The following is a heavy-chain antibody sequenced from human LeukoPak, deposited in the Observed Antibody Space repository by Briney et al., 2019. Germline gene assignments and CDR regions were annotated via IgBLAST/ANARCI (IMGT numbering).Heavy chain of an antibody. D-gene: IGHD5-12*01. V-gene: IGHV1-46*01. CDR1: GYAFTSNY. Sequence: ASVKVSCKASGYAFTSNYMHWVRQAPGQGFEWMGITNPNGGSTNYAQKFQGRVTMTSDTSTSTVYMELSSLRSDDTAVYYCARVAGSGYDSLGYFFDYWGQGTQVTVSP. J-gene: IGHJ4*02. CDR2: TNPNGGST. CDR3: ARVAGSGYDSLGYFFDY.